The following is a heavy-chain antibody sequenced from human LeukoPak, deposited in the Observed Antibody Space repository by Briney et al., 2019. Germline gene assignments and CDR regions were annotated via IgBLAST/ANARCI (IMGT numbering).Heavy chain of an antibody. CDR3: ARDRDYSNTFDY. Sequence: SETLSLTCAVYGGSFSGYYWSWIRQPAGKGLGWIGRIYTSGSTNYNPSLKSRVTMSVDTSKNQFSLKLSSVTAADTAVYYCARDRDYSNTFDYWGQGTLVTVSS. D-gene: IGHD4-11*01. CDR1: GGSFSGYY. CDR2: IYTSGST. J-gene: IGHJ4*02. V-gene: IGHV4-4*07.